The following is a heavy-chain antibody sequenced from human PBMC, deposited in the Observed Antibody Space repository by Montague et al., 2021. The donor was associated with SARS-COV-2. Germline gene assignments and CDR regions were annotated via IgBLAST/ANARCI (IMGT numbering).Heavy chain of an antibody. CDR2: IHSSGGT. Sequence: TLSLTCTVSGASISYASYFWAWIRQPAGNGLEWIGSIHSSGGTNYNPSLKSRVAISIDTSKDQFSLELSSVTAADTAVYYCASYHCGGDCYSGQGTLVTVSS. V-gene: IGHV4-61*02. D-gene: IGHD2-21*01. CDR1: GASISYASYF. CDR3: ASYHCGGDCY. J-gene: IGHJ4*02.